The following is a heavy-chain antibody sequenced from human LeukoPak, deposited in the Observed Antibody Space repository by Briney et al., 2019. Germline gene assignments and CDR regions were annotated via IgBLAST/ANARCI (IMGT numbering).Heavy chain of an antibody. CDR1: GGSISSSSYY. CDR3: AQTYYDFWSGPNRMDV. V-gene: IGHV4-61*02. CDR2: IYTSGST. Sequence: SETLSLTCTVSGGSISSSSYYGSWIRQPAGKGLEWIGRIYTSGSTNYNPSLKSRVTISVDTSKNQFSLKLSSVTAADTAVYYCAQTYYDFWSGPNRMDVWGKGTTVTVSS. D-gene: IGHD3-3*01. J-gene: IGHJ6*04.